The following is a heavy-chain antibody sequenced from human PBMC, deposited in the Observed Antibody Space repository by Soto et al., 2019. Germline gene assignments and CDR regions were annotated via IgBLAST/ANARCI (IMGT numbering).Heavy chain of an antibody. CDR1: GFTFSSYG. Sequence: GGSLRLSCAASGFTFSSYGMHWVRQAPGKGLEWVAVISYDGSNKYYADSVKGRFTISRDNSKNTLYLQMNSLRAEDTAVYYCAKDYAFSPPLGHYYYGMDVWGQGTTVTVSS. D-gene: IGHD2-2*01. J-gene: IGHJ6*02. CDR3: AKDYAFSPPLGHYYYGMDV. V-gene: IGHV3-30*18. CDR2: ISYDGSNK.